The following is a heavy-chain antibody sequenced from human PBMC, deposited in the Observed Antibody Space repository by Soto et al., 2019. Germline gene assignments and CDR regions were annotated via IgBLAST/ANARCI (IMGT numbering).Heavy chain of an antibody. J-gene: IGHJ6*02. CDR1: GYTFTSYY. D-gene: IGHD5-18*01. V-gene: IGHV1-46*01. CDR2: INPSGGST. Sequence: ASVKVSCKASGYTFTSYYMHWVRQAPGQGLEWMGIINPSGGSTSYAQKFQGRVTMTRDTSTSTVYMELSSLRSEDTAVYYCAREGSGYSYFYGMDVWGHGTTVTVSS. CDR3: AREGSGYSYFYGMDV.